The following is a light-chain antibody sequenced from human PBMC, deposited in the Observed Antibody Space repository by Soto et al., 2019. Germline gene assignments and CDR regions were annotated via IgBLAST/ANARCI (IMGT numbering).Light chain of an antibody. V-gene: IGKV1-39*01. J-gene: IGKJ3*01. CDR1: QGISAY. Sequence: DIQMTQSPSSLSASVGDRVTITCRASQGISAYLNWYQHKPGKAPKLLIYAASSLQSGVPSRFSGSGYGTDFTLTISSLQPEDFATYYCQQSYSTPIFTFGPGTRVDIK. CDR3: QQSYSTPIFT. CDR2: AAS.